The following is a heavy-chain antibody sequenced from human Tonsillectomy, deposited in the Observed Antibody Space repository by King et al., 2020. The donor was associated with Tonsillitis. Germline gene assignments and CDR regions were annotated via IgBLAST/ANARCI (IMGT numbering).Heavy chain of an antibody. V-gene: IGHV4-34*01. CDR3: ARDAVEYYGMDV. D-gene: IGHD6-19*01. CDR1: GGSFSGYN. Sequence: VQLQQWGAGLLKPSETLSLTCAVYGGSFSGYNWSWIRQPPGKGLEWIGEINHSGSTNYNPSLKSRVTISVDTSENQFSLKLSSVTAADTAVYCCARDAVEYYGMDVWGQGTTVTVSS. CDR2: INHSGST. J-gene: IGHJ6*02.